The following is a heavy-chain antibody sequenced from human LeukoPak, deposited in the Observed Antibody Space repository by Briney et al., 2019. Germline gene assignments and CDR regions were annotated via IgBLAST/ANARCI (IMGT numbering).Heavy chain of an antibody. CDR3: ARHATDYDSSSNWFDP. V-gene: IGHV4-4*09. CDR1: GGSISSYY. CDR2: IYTSGST. Sequence: SETLSLTCTVSGGSISSYYWSWIRQPPGKGLEWIGYIYTSGSTNYNPSLKSRVTISVDTSKNQFSLKLSSMTAADTAVYYCARHATDYDSSSNWFDPWGQGTLVTVSS. J-gene: IGHJ5*02. D-gene: IGHD3-22*01.